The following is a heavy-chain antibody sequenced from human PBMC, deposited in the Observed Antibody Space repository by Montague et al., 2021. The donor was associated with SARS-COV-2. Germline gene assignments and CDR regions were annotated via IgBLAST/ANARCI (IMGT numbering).Heavy chain of an antibody. CDR3: ARSYGTTVVTRAFDY. J-gene: IGHJ4*02. CDR2: SDWDDDK. CDR1: GFSRSTSGMC. Sequence: PALVKPTQTLTLTCTFSGFSRSTSGMCVSWIRQPPGKALEWLTLSDWDDDKYYSTSLKTRLTISKDTSKNQVVLTMTNMDPVDTATYYCARSYGTTVVTRAFDYWGQGTLVTVSS. V-gene: IGHV2-70*01. D-gene: IGHD4-23*01.